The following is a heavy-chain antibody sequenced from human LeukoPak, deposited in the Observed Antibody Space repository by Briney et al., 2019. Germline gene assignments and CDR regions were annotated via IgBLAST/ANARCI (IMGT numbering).Heavy chain of an antibody. CDR3: ARDSIAVGRGEYFQH. J-gene: IGHJ1*01. Sequence: GGSLRLSCAASGFTFSSYAMSWVRQAPGKGLEWVSYISSSSSYTNYADSVKGRFTISRDNAKNSLYLQMNSLRAEDTAVYYCARDSIAVGRGEYFQHWGQGTLVTVSS. D-gene: IGHD6-19*01. V-gene: IGHV3-21*05. CDR1: GFTFSSYA. CDR2: ISSSSSYT.